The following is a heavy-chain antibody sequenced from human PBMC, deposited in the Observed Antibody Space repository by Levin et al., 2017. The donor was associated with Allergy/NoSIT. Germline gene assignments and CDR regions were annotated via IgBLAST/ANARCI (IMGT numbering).Heavy chain of an antibody. Sequence: GGSLRLSCAASGFTFSNYGMHWARQAPGKGLEWVAVIWYDGSNKYYADSVKGRFTISRDNSENTVYLQMNSLRAEDTAVYYCATLGSTWALDDWGQGTLVTVSS. CDR3: ATLGSTWALDD. CDR1: GFTFSNYG. J-gene: IGHJ4*02. CDR2: IWYDGSNK. D-gene: IGHD2/OR15-2a*01. V-gene: IGHV3-33*01.